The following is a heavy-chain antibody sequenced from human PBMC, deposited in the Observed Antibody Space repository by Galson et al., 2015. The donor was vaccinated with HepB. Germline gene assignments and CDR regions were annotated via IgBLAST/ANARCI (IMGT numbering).Heavy chain of an antibody. CDR3: ARGYPGYSSGWYLNYFDY. V-gene: IGHV3-30*04. D-gene: IGHD6-19*01. CDR2: ILYDDNNK. CDR1: GFTFSSYA. Sequence: SLRLSCAASGFTFSSYAMNWVRQAPGKGLEWVAVILYDDNNKYYADSVKGRFTISRDSSKNTLYLQMNSLRAEDTAVYYCARGYPGYSSGWYLNYFDYWGQGTLVTVSS. J-gene: IGHJ4*02.